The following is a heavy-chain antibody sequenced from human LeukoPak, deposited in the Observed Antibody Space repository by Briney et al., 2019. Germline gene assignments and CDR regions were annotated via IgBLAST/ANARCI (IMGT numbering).Heavy chain of an antibody. Sequence: ASVKVSCKASGYTFNHYGISWVRQAPGQGLEWIGWISVYNGHTNYAQMPRDRVIMTTDTSTSTAYLELRSLRSDDTAVYYCVRDFPMIQTYFEYWGQGTLVTVSS. J-gene: IGHJ4*02. V-gene: IGHV1-18*01. CDR1: GYTFNHYG. CDR2: ISVYNGHT. CDR3: VRDFPMIQTYFEY. D-gene: IGHD3-22*01.